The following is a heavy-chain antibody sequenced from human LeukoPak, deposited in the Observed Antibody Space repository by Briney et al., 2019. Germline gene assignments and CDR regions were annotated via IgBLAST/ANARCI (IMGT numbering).Heavy chain of an antibody. D-gene: IGHD6-19*01. CDR1: GFTFSSYA. J-gene: IGHJ4*02. V-gene: IGHV3-30*04. CDR2: ISYDGSNK. CDR3: ARSGYSSATDY. Sequence: GRSLRLSCAASGFTFSSYAMHWVRQAPGKGLEWVAVISYDGSNKYYADSVTGRSTISRDNSKNTLYLQMNSLRAEDTAVYYCARSGYSSATDYWGQGTLVTVSS.